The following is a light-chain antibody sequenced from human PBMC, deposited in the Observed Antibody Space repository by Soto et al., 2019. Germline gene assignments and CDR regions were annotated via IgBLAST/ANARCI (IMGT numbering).Light chain of an antibody. CDR3: TSYTSSHTRV. V-gene: IGLV2-14*01. CDR2: EAS. Sequence: QSVLTQPASVSGSPGQSMTISWTGTSSDVGGYKYVSWYQHHPGKAPELIIYEASNRPSGVSNRFSGSKSGNTASLTISGLQPEDEAHYYCTSYTSSHTRVFGGGTKVTVL. J-gene: IGLJ2*01. CDR1: SSDVGGYKY.